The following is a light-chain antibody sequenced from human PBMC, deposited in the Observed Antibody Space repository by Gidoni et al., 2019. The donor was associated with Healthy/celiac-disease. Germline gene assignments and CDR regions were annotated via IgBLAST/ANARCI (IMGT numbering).Light chain of an antibody. CDR1: QSVSSY. CDR3: QPRSNWPPALT. J-gene: IGKJ4*01. CDR2: DAS. V-gene: IGKV3-11*01. Sequence: EIVLTQSPATRSLSPGERATLSCRASQSVSSYLAWYQQKPGQAPRLLIYDASNRATGIPARFSGSGSGTDFTLTISSLEPADFAVYYCQPRSNWPPALTFGGGTKVEIK.